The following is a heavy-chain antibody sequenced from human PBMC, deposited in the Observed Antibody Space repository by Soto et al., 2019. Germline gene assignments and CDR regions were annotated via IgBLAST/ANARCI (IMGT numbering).Heavy chain of an antibody. D-gene: IGHD1-26*01. Sequence: GGSLRLSCAASGFNFNSYTINWVRQAPGKRLEWLSSISSSGYIFSTDSVKGRFTISRDSSKNTFYLQMNSLRAEDTAMYFCARSRYTGTYSGRFLDYWGQGSLVTVSS. J-gene: IGHJ4*02. CDR2: ISSSGYI. V-gene: IGHV3-21*04. CDR1: GFNFNSYT. CDR3: ARSRYTGTYSGRFLDY.